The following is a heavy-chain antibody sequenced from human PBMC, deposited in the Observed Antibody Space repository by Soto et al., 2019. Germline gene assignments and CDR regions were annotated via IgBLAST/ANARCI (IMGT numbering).Heavy chain of an antibody. Sequence: EGSLRLSCADSGFTFSSYAMHWVRQAPGKGLEWAAVISYNGSNEYYADSVKGRFTISRDNSKNTLYLQMNSLRAEDTAVYYCARDTRSINVNGYPHYRMDVWSQGSSVTVSS. CDR3: ARDTRSINVNGYPHYRMDV. CDR1: GFTFSSYA. D-gene: IGHD5-18*01. J-gene: IGHJ6*02. CDR2: ISYNGSNE. V-gene: IGHV3-30-3*01.